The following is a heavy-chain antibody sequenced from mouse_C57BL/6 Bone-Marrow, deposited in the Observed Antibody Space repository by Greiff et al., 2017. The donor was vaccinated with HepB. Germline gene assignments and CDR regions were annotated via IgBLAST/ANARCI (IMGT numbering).Heavy chain of an antibody. J-gene: IGHJ4*01. Sequence: VQLQQSGPVLVKPGALVKMSCKASGYTFTDYYMNWVKQSHGKSLEWIGVINPYNGGTSYNPKFKGKATLTVDKSSSTAYMELNSLTSEDSAVYYCARSDYYYGSSPLDYWGQGTSVTVSS. V-gene: IGHV1-19*01. CDR1: GYTFTDYY. CDR3: ARSDYYYGSSPLDY. D-gene: IGHD1-1*01. CDR2: INPYNGGT.